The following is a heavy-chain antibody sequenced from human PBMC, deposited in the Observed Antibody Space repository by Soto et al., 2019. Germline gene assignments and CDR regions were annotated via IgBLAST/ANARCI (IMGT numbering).Heavy chain of an antibody. CDR3: ARGVSAGGDY. CDR2: MEPSTGRT. D-gene: IGHD1-26*01. Sequence: QVQLVQSGAEVREPGASVKVSCKASGYSFTSLDINWVRQTAGQGLEWMGWMEPSTGRTGYAQKFQGRVTMTMYTSINTAYMELTTLTSDDTAFYYCARGVSAGGDYWGQGTLVTVSS. J-gene: IGHJ4*02. V-gene: IGHV1-8*01. CDR1: GYSFTSLD.